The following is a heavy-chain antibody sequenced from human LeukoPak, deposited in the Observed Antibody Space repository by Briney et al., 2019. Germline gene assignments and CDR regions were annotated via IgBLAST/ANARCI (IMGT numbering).Heavy chain of an antibody. CDR3: AKQRSEVVVAATNY. D-gene: IGHD2-15*01. CDR2: ISGSGGNT. CDR1: GFTFSSYA. V-gene: IGHV3-23*01. J-gene: IGHJ4*02. Sequence: PGGSLRLSCAASGFTFSSYAMSWVRQAPGKGLEWVSAISGSGGNTYYADSVKGRFTISRDNSQSTLYLQMNSLRAEDTAVYYCAKQRSEVVVAATNYWGQGTLVTVSS.